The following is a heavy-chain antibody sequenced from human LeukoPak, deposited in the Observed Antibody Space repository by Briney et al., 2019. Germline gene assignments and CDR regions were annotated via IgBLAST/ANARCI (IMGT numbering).Heavy chain of an antibody. Sequence: GGSLRLSCAASGFPFSSYGMHWVRQAPGKGLEWVAFIRYDGSNKYYADSVKGRFTISRDNSKNTLYLQMNSLRAEDTAVYYCAKDGRRYCSSTSCYSGDYWGQGTLVTVSS. CDR3: AKDGRRYCSSTSCYSGDY. D-gene: IGHD2-2*01. V-gene: IGHV3-30*02. CDR1: GFPFSSYG. J-gene: IGHJ4*02. CDR2: IRYDGSNK.